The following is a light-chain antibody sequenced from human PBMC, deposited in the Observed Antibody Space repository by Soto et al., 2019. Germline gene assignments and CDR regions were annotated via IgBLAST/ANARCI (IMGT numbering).Light chain of an antibody. CDR2: AAA. CDR3: QQHYSYSRT. Sequence: AILMTQSPSSLSASPGDRVTITCRASQGISSYLVWYQQKPGKAPQLLIYAAATRQSGVPSRFSGSGSGTDFTLTISCLQSADFSTYYCQQHYSYSRTFGEGTKVELK. V-gene: IGKV1-8*01. J-gene: IGKJ4*01. CDR1: QGISSY.